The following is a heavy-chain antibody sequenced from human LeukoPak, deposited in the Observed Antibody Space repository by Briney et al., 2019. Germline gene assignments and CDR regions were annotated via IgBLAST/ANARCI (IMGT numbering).Heavy chain of an antibody. Sequence: PSETLSLTCTVSGGSISSSSCYWGWIRQPPGKGLEWIGSIYYSGSTYYNPSLKSRVTISVDTSKNQFSLKLSSVTAADTAVYDCARRGRRAYGSGSYHDYWGQGTLVTVSS. CDR3: ARRGRRAYGSGSYHDY. CDR2: IYYSGST. J-gene: IGHJ4*02. D-gene: IGHD3-10*01. V-gene: IGHV4-39*01. CDR1: GGSISSSSCY.